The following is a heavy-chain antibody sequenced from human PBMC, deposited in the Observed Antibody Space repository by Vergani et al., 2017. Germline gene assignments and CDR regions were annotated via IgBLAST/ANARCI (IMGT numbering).Heavy chain of an antibody. CDR3: AKDQGYCSGGSFYKLDAFDI. CDR1: GFTFSSYA. V-gene: IGHV3-23*04. D-gene: IGHD2-15*01. Sequence: EVQLVESGGGLVQPGGSLRLSCAASGFTFSSYAMSWVRQAPGKGLEWVSAISGSGGSTYYADSVKGRFTISRDNSKNTLYLQMNSLRAEDTAVYYCAKDQGYCSGGSFYKLDAFDIWGQGTMVTVSS. CDR2: ISGSGGST. J-gene: IGHJ3*02.